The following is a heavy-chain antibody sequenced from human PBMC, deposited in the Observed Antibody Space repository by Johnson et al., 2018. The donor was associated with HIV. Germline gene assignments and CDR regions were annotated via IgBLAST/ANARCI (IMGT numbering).Heavy chain of an antibody. Sequence: QVQLVESGGDLVKPGGSLRLSCAASGFTFSDYAMHWVRQAPGKGLEWVAVISFDGSNKYYADSVKGRFTISRDNSKNTLYVQMNSLRAEDTAVYYCAKSTQANILRESGPYGAFDIWGQGTMVTVSS. D-gene: IGHD3-10*01. CDR1: GFTFSDYA. CDR2: ISFDGSNK. V-gene: IGHV3-30*04. J-gene: IGHJ3*02. CDR3: AKSTQANILRESGPYGAFDI.